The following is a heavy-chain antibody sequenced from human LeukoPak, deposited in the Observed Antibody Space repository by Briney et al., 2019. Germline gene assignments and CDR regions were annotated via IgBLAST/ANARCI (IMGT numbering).Heavy chain of an antibody. CDR1: GGSISSGGYY. Sequence: SETLSLTCTVSGGSISSGGYYWSWIRQPPGKGLEWIGYIYHSGSTYYNPSLKSRVTMSVDRSKNQFSLKLSSVTAADTAVYYCARVFSSGWLDYWGQGTLVTVSS. CDR2: IYHSGST. D-gene: IGHD6-19*01. J-gene: IGHJ4*02. V-gene: IGHV4-30-2*01. CDR3: ARVFSSGWLDY.